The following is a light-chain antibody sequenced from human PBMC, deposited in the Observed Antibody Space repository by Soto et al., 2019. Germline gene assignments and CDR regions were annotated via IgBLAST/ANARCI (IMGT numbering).Light chain of an antibody. Sequence: EIVLTQSPGTLSLSPGERATLSCRASQSVSSSYLAWYQQKPGQAPRLIIYGASSRATGIPDRFSGSGSGTEFTLTISSLQSEDFAVYYCQQYNNWPTFGQGTRLEIK. V-gene: IGKV3-20*01. J-gene: IGKJ5*01. CDR1: QSVSSSY. CDR3: QQYNNWPT. CDR2: GAS.